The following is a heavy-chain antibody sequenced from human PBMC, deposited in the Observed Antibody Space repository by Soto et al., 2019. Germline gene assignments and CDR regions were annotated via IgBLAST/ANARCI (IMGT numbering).Heavy chain of an antibody. D-gene: IGHD2-15*01. CDR2: IYYSGST. Sequence: ASETLSLTCIVSGGSTSSNCYYCSCIRKHPGKGLEWIGYIYYSGSTYYNRSLKSRVTISLDTHSKQFSLKLSSVTAADTGVYYCANNHPWSDQYHGMDVWGQGTTVTVSS. J-gene: IGHJ6*02. CDR1: GGSTSSNCYY. V-gene: IGHV4-31*03. CDR3: ANNHPWSDQYHGMDV.